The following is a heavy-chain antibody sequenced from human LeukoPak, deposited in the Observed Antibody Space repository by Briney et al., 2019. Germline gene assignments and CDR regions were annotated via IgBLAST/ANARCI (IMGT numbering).Heavy chain of an antibody. J-gene: IGHJ5*02. CDR3: AKDKFWVFDP. CDR2: ISYDGSNK. D-gene: IGHD7-27*01. V-gene: IGHV3-30*18. CDR1: GFTFSSYG. Sequence: GRSLRLSCAASGFTFSSYGMHWVRQAPGKGLEWVAVISYDGSNKYYADSVKGRFTISRDNSKNTLYLQMSSLRAEDTAVYYCAKDKFWVFDPWGQGTLVTVSS.